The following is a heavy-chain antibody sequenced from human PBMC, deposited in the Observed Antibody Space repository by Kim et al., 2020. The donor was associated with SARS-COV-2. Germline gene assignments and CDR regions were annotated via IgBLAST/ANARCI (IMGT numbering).Heavy chain of an antibody. Sequence: SETLSLTCTVSGGSISSGGYYWSWIRQHPGKGLEWIGYIYYSGSTYYNPSLKSRVTISVDTSKNQFSLKLSSVTAADTAVYYCARAEPRGNFQFGELFDSWAGNWFDPWGQGTLVTVSS. CDR3: ARAEPRGNFQFGELFDSWAGNWFDP. J-gene: IGHJ5*02. V-gene: IGHV4-31*03. CDR1: GGSISSGGYY. D-gene: IGHD3-10*01. CDR2: IYYSGST.